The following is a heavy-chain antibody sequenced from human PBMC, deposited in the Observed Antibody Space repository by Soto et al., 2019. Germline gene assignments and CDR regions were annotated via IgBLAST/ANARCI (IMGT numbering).Heavy chain of an antibody. CDR3: ARVVLGGYCSGGSCRKTPYYYYYGMDV. D-gene: IGHD2-15*01. V-gene: IGHV4-30-2*01. J-gene: IGHJ6*02. CDR1: GGSISSGGYS. CDR2: IDHSGST. Sequence: SETLSLTCAVSGGSISSGGYSWSWIRQPPGKGLEWIGYIDHSGSTYYNPSLKSRVTISVDRSKNQFSLKLSSVTAADTAVYYCARVVLGGYCSGGSCRKTPYYYYYGMDVWGQGTTVTVSS.